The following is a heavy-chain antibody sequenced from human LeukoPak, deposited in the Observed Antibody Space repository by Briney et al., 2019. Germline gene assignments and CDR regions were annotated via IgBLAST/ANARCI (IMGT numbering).Heavy chain of an antibody. CDR2: ISAYNGNT. J-gene: IGHJ2*01. Sequence: ASVKVSCKASGGTFSSYAISWVRQAPGQGLEWMGWISAYNGNTNYAQKLQGRVTMTTDTSTSTAYMELRSLRSDDTAVYYCARSGIAVATLDLWGRGTLVTVSS. CDR3: ARSGIAVATLDL. V-gene: IGHV1-18*01. CDR1: GGTFSSYA. D-gene: IGHD6-19*01.